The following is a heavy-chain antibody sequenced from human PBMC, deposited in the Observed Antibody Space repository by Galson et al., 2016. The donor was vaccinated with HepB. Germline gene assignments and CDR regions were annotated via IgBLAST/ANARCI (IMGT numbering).Heavy chain of an antibody. Sequence: SVKVSCKASGYTFTRYAINWVRQAPGQGLEWMGWINTNTGNPTYAQGFTGRFVFSLDTSVSTTYLQISSLKADDTALYFCARATGIPGTYWFDPLGQGTLVTVSS. D-gene: IGHD1-20*01. CDR2: INTNTGNP. CDR3: ARATGIPGTYWFDP. J-gene: IGHJ5*02. V-gene: IGHV7-4-1*02. CDR1: GYTFTRYA.